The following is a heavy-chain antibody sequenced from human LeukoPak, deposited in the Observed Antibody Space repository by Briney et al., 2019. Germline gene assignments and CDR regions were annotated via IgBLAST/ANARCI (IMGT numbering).Heavy chain of an antibody. J-gene: IGHJ3*02. Sequence: SETLSLTCTVSGGSISSYYWSWIRQPPGKGLEWIGYIYYSGSTNYNPSLKSRVTISVDTSKNQFSLKLSSVTAADTAVYYCARVAELGYCSSTSCSGAFEIWGQGTMVTVSS. CDR2: IYYSGST. CDR3: ARVAELGYCSSTSCSGAFEI. D-gene: IGHD2-2*01. CDR1: GGSISSYY. V-gene: IGHV4-59*01.